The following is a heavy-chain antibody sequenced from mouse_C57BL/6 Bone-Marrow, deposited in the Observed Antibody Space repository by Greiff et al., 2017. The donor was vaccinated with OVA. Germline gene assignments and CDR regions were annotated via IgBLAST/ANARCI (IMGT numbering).Heavy chain of an antibody. CDR1: GYTFTSYW. V-gene: IGHV1-50*01. D-gene: IGHD1-1*02. Sequence: VQLQQPGAELVKPGASVQLSCKASGYTFTSYWMQWVKQRPGQGLEWIGEIDPSDSYTNYNQKFKGKATLTVDTSSSTAYMQLSSLTSEDSAVYYCAREGQYGPFAYWGQGTLVTVSA. CDR3: AREGQYGPFAY. J-gene: IGHJ3*01. CDR2: IDPSDSYT.